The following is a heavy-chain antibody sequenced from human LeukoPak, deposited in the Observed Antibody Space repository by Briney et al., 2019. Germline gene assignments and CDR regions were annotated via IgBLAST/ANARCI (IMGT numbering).Heavy chain of an antibody. Sequence: PSETLSLTCAVYGGSFSGYYWSWIRQPPGKGLEWIGEINHSGSTNYNLSLKSRVTISVDTSKNQFSLKLSSVTAADTAVYFCARGPPTDYYDSSGFYYVFDYWGQGTLVTVSS. V-gene: IGHV4-34*01. D-gene: IGHD3-22*01. J-gene: IGHJ4*02. CDR1: GGSFSGYY. CDR3: ARGPPTDYYDSSGFYYVFDY. CDR2: INHSGST.